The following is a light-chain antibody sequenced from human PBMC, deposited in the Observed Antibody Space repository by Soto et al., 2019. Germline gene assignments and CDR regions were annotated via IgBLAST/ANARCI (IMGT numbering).Light chain of an antibody. CDR3: NSYNSSSTYV. J-gene: IGLJ1*01. CDR1: SSDVGGYNY. V-gene: IGLV2-14*01. Sequence: QSVLTQPASVTGSPGQSITISCIGTSSDVGGYNYVSWYQQHPGKAIKLMIYDVSNRPSGVSDRFSGSKSGNTASLTFSWLQAEDEADYYSNSYNSSSTYVFGPGTKVT. CDR2: DVS.